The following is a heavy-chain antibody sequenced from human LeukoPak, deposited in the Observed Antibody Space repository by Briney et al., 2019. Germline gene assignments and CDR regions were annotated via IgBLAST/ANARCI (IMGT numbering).Heavy chain of an antibody. CDR2: INANNGDT. CDR3: ARDLYGSGSSNWFDP. D-gene: IGHD3-10*01. CDR1: GYTFTGYF. V-gene: IGHV1-2*02. J-gene: IGHJ5*02. Sequence: ASVKVSCKASGYTFTGYFMHWVRQAPGQGLECMGWINANNGDTNYAQTFQGRVTMTRDTSISTAYMELSNLRSDDTAMFYCARDLYGSGSSNWFDPWGQGTLVTVSS.